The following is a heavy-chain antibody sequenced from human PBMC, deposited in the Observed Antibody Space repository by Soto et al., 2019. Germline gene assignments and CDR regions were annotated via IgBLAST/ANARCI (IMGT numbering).Heavy chain of an antibody. Sequence: HVELQESGPGLVKPSETLSLICAVSGGSISRSNWWSWVRHPPGKGLEWIGEIYHSGLTDYNPSLKSRVTMSIDKSKNQFSLNLTSVTAADTAVYYCTRVLAALGNRWYLDLWGRGTLVSVSS. V-gene: IGHV4-4*02. CDR2: IYHSGLT. D-gene: IGHD2-15*01. CDR3: TRVLAALGNRWYLDL. J-gene: IGHJ2*01. CDR1: GGSISRSNW.